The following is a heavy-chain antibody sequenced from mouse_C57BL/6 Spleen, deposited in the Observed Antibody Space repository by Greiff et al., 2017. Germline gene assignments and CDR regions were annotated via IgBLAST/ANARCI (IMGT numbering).Heavy chain of an antibody. Sequence: VQLQQSGAELVKPGASVKISCKASGYAFSSYWMNWVKQRPGKGLEWIGQIYPGDGDTNYNGKFKGKATLTADESSSTAYMQLSSLTSEDSAVYFCARSGLGHYFDDWGQGTTLTVSS. CDR3: ARSGLGHYFDD. CDR2: IYPGDGDT. CDR1: GYAFSSYW. J-gene: IGHJ2*01. V-gene: IGHV1-80*01. D-gene: IGHD4-1*01.